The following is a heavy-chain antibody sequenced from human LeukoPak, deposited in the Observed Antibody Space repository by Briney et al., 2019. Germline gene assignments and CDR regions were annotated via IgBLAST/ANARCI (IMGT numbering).Heavy chain of an antibody. V-gene: IGHV1-46*01. CDR3: ARDQEGFDY. CDR2: IYPRDGST. Sequence: ASVKVSCKASGYTFTSNYIHWVRQAPGQGLEWMGMIYPRDGSTSYAQKIQGSVTVPRDTSTSTVHMELSGLRSEDTAVYYCARDQEGFDYWGQGTLVTVSS. CDR1: GYTFTSNY. J-gene: IGHJ4*02.